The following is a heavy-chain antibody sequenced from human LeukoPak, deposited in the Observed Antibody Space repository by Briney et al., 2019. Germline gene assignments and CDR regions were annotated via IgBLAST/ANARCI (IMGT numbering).Heavy chain of an antibody. D-gene: IGHD3-22*01. J-gene: IGHJ2*01. CDR3: AREGTYYYDSSGYPDLLWYFDL. CDR1: GYTLTELS. CDR2: FDPEDGET. V-gene: IGHV1-24*01. Sequence: GASVKVSCKVSGYTLTELSMHWVRQAPGKGLEWMGGFDPEDGETSYAQKFQGRVTMTRDTSTSTVYMELSSLRSEDTAVYYCAREGTYYYDSSGYPDLLWYFDLWGRGTLVTVSS.